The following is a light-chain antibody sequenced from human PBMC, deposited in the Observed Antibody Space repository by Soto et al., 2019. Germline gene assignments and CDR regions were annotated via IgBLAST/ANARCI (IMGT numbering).Light chain of an antibody. Sequence: QSALTQPASVSGSPGQSITISCTGTSSDVGSYNLVSWYQQHPGKAPKLMISEGSNRPSGVSNRFSVSKSGNTASLTISGLQAEDEADYYCCSFAGSSTVVFGGGTKLTVL. CDR1: SSDVGSYNL. CDR3: CSFAGSSTVV. CDR2: EGS. J-gene: IGLJ2*01. V-gene: IGLV2-23*01.